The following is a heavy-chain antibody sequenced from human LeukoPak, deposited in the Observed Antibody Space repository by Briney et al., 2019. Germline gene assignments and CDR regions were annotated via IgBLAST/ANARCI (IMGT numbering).Heavy chain of an antibody. CDR1: RVSISSYS. Sequence: SETLSLTCTVSRVSISSYSWSWVRQPAGKGLEWIGRIYTSVGNTYYNPSLKSRVTISVGKSKNQFSLRLSSVTAADTAVYYCARDRSQLLSPNCYYMDVWGTGTTVTVSS. V-gene: IGHV4-4*07. CDR3: ARDRSQLLSPNCYYMDV. J-gene: IGHJ6*03. CDR2: IYTSVGNT. D-gene: IGHD2-2*01.